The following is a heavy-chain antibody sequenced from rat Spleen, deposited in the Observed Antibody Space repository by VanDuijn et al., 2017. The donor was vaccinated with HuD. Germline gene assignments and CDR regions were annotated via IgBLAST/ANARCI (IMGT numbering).Heavy chain of an antibody. J-gene: IGHJ3*01. CDR1: GFTFSNHD. Sequence: EVQLVESDGGLVQPGRSLKLSCAASGFTFSNHDMAWVRQAPTKGLEWIASIRSGGGITYYRDSVKGRFTISRDNAKSTLYLQMDSLRSEDTATYYCARLGTEAIGNWFTYWGQGTLVTVSS. D-gene: IGHD1-11*01. CDR2: IRSGGGIT. CDR3: ARLGTEAIGNWFTY. V-gene: IGHV5S23*01.